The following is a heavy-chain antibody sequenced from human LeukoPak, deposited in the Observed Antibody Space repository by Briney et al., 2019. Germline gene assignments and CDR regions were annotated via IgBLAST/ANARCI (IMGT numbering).Heavy chain of an antibody. Sequence: ASVKVSCKAPGYTFTSYDINWVRQAAGQGLEWMGWMNPNSGNTGYAQKFQGRVTMTRNTSISSAYMELSSLRSEDTAVYYCARGAQLVPHYWGQGTLVTVSS. V-gene: IGHV1-8*01. CDR2: MNPNSGNT. CDR1: GYTFTSYD. CDR3: ARGAQLVPHY. D-gene: IGHD1-1*01. J-gene: IGHJ4*02.